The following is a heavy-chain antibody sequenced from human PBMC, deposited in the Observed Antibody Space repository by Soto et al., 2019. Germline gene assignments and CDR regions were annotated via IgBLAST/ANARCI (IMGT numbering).Heavy chain of an antibody. D-gene: IGHD3-3*01. CDR2: IYWDHDK. CDR3: PHRVLRTVFGLVTTTAIYFDF. CDR1: GFSLTTSGVG. Sequence: QITLNESGPTQVKPRQTLTLTCTFSGFSLTTSGVGVGWIRQSPGKAPEWLALIYWDHDKRYRPSLKCRLTIPKYSSKNPVVLTLAALDPVDSAPYYCPHRVLRTVFGLVTTTAIYFDFWGQGTPVAVSS. V-gene: IGHV2-5*02. J-gene: IGHJ4*02.